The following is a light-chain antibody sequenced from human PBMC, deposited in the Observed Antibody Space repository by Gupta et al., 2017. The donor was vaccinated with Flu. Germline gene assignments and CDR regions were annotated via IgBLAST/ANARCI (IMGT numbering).Light chain of an antibody. J-gene: IGLJ3*02. CDR1: TSDVCNCKY. CDR3: TSYTTRSTWV. CDR2: EVS. Sequence: QSALTQPASVSGSPGQSITISCTATTSDVCNCKYVSWFQQHPGKAPKLMIYEVSNRPSGVSHRFSGSKSGNTASLTISGLQAEDEAEYYCTSYTTRSTWVFGGGTKLTVL. V-gene: IGLV2-14*01.